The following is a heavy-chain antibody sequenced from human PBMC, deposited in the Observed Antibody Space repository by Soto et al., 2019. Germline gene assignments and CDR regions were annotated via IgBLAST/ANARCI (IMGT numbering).Heavy chain of an antibody. Sequence: XXTLSLTCAVYGGSFTGYYWSWIRQPPGXGLEWNAEKXHSGRXNYNPSPKSRLXISVDTSXXHFTLKLSYVTAEYTAVYYCAGYCSGGSCPTAYWGQGTLVTVYS. CDR3: AGYCSGGSCPTAY. D-gene: IGHD2-15*01. CDR2: KXHSGRX. CDR1: GGSFTGYY. J-gene: IGHJ4*02. V-gene: IGHV4-34*01.